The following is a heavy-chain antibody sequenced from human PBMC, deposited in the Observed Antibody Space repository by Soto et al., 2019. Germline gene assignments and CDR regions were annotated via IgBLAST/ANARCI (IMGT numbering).Heavy chain of an antibody. CDR1: GYTFTSYG. Sequence: GASVKVSCKASGYTFTSYGISWVRQAPGQGLEWMGWISAYNGNTNYAQKLQGRVTMTTDTSTSTAYMELRSLRSDDTAVYYCARDRAYYYDSSGYSTTTTFDYWGQGTLVTVSS. D-gene: IGHD3-22*01. CDR2: ISAYNGNT. V-gene: IGHV1-18*01. CDR3: ARDRAYYYDSSGYSTTTTFDY. J-gene: IGHJ4*02.